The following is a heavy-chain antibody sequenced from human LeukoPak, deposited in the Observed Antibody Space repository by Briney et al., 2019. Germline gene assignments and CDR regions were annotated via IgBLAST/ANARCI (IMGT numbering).Heavy chain of an antibody. Sequence: SEILSLTCAVYGGSFSGYYWSWIRQPPGKGLEWIGEINHSGSTNYNPSLKSRVTISVDTSKNQFSLKLSSVTAADTAVYYCARGLGFGVYYYYMDVWGKGTTVTVSS. V-gene: IGHV4-34*01. CDR1: GGSFSGYY. CDR3: ARGLGFGVYYYYMDV. CDR2: INHSGST. J-gene: IGHJ6*03. D-gene: IGHD3-10*01.